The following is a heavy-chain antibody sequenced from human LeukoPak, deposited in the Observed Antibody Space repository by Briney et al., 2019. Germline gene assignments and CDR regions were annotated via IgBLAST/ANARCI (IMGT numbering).Heavy chain of an antibody. CDR1: GFTFSSYA. Sequence: GGSLRLSCAASGFTFSSYAMSWVRQAPGKGLEWVSAISGSGGSTYYADSVKGRFTISRDNSKNTLHLQMNSLRAEDTAVFFCAKEIWPTVTTPGHTYFDYWGQGTLVTVSS. J-gene: IGHJ4*02. V-gene: IGHV3-23*01. CDR2: ISGSGGST. D-gene: IGHD4-17*01. CDR3: AKEIWPTVTTPGHTYFDY.